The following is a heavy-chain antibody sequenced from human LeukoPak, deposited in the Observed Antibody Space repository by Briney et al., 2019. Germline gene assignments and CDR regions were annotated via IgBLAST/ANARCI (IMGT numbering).Heavy chain of an antibody. CDR2: ISYDGSNK. Sequence: GGSLRLSCAASGFIFSSYGMHWVRQAPGKGLEWVTVISYDGSNKYYADSVKGRFAISRDNSKNTLYLQMNSLRAEDTAVYYCAKAGGSYPGDAFDIWGQGTMVTVSS. CDR3: AKAGGSYPGDAFDI. CDR1: GFIFSSYG. J-gene: IGHJ3*02. D-gene: IGHD1-26*01. V-gene: IGHV3-30*18.